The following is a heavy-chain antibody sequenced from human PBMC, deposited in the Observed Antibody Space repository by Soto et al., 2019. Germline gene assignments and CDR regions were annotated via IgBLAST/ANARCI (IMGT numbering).Heavy chain of an antibody. V-gene: IGHV3-7*01. D-gene: IGHD4-4*01. CDR1: GFTFSDSW. CDR3: VRGGSNYAS. J-gene: IGHJ5*02. CDR2: IKPDESEK. Sequence: EVQLVESGGGLVQPGWSLRLSCTASGFTFSDSWMTWVRQAPGKGLEWVARIKPDESEKKYADSVNGRFSISRYNAKNSMYLQMDSLRGEDTAVYYCVRGGSNYASWGQGTLVTVSS.